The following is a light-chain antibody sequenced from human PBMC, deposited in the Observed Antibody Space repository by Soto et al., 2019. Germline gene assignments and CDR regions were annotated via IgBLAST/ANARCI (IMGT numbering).Light chain of an antibody. CDR2: GAS. Sequence: ELVLTQSPGTLSLSPGERATLSCRASETISSTLLAWYQQKPGQAPRLLIYGASNRVPGIPDRLSGRGSGTDFIFTVSRLEPEDFAVYYCQHYGRSPYTFGQGTKLEIK. CDR3: QHYGRSPYT. V-gene: IGKV3-20*01. CDR1: ETISSTL. J-gene: IGKJ2*01.